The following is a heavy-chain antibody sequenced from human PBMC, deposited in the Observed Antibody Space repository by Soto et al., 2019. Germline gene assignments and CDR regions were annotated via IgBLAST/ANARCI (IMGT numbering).Heavy chain of an antibody. Sequence: GGSLRLSCTASGFTFGDYAMSWFRQAPGKGLEWVGFIRSKAYGGTTEYAASVKGRFTISRDDSKSIAYLQMNSLKTEDTAVYYCTRAWVAVAVERPHFDYWGQGTLVTVSS. CDR2: IRSKAYGGTT. J-gene: IGHJ4*02. V-gene: IGHV3-49*03. D-gene: IGHD6-19*01. CDR3: TRAWVAVAVERPHFDY. CDR1: GFTFGDYA.